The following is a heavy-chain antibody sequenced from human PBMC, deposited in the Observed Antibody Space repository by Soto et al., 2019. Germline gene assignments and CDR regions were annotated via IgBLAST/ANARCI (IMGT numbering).Heavy chain of an antibody. J-gene: IGHJ4*02. CDR2: IKQDGSEK. CDR3: ASYIVVVVAATGYFDY. D-gene: IGHD2-15*01. V-gene: IGHV3-7*01. CDR1: GFTFSSYW. Sequence: GGSLRLSCAASGFTFSSYWMSWVRQAPGKGLEWVANIKQDGSEKYYVDSVKGRFTISRDNAKNSLYLQMNSLRAEDTAVYYCASYIVVVVAATGYFDYWGQGTLVTVSS.